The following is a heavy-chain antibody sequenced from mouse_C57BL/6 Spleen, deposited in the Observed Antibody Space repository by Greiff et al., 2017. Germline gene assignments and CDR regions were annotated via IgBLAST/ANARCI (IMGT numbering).Heavy chain of an antibody. CDR1: GYTFTDYY. J-gene: IGHJ4*01. CDR2: IYPGSGNT. Sequence: QVQLKQSGAELVRPGASVKLSCKASGYTFTDYYINWVKQRPGQGLEWIARIYPGSGNTYYNEKFKGKATLTAEKSSSTAYMQLSSLTSEDSAVYFCARGEGTLYYYAMDYWGQGTSVTVSS. D-gene: IGHD2-14*01. V-gene: IGHV1-76*01. CDR3: ARGEGTLYYYAMDY.